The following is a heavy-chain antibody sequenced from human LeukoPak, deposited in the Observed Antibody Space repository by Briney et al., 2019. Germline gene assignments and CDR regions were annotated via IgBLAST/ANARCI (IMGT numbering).Heavy chain of an antibody. J-gene: IGHJ4*02. Sequence: SQTLSLTCAISGDSVSSNSAAWNWIRQSPSRGLEWLGRTYYRSKWYNEYAVSVKSRIIINPDTSKNQFSLQLNSVTPEDTAVYYCAKAEKYGGRVFDCWGQGTLVTVSS. D-gene: IGHD1-26*01. CDR3: AKAEKYGGRVFDC. CDR1: GDSVSSNSAA. V-gene: IGHV6-1*01. CDR2: TYYRSKWYN.